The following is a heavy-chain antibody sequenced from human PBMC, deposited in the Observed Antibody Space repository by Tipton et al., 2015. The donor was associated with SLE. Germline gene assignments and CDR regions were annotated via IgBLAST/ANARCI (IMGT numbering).Heavy chain of an antibody. J-gene: IGHJ3*02. D-gene: IGHD3-16*02. CDR3: AKDIDPMITFGGVIVGGAFDI. Sequence: SLSLSCAASGFTFSSCWMSWVRQTRGKGLEWVANIKEDGSDKYYLDSVKGRFTISRDNAKNSLWLQMNSLRVEDTAVYYCAKDIDPMITFGGVIVGGAFDIWGQGKMVTVSS. CDR1: GFTFSSCW. CDR2: IKEDGSDK. V-gene: IGHV3-7*01.